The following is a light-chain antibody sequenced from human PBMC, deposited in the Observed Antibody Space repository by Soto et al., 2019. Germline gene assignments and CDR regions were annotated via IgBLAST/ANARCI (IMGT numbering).Light chain of an antibody. V-gene: IGLV1-44*01. CDR1: NSNIGSNT. CDR3: AAWDDSLNGCV. J-gene: IGLJ1*01. CDR2: SNN. Sequence: QLVLTQPPSASGTPGQRVTISCSGSNSNIGSNTVNWNQQLPGTAPELLIFSNNQRPSGVPDRFSASKSGTSASLAISGLQSEDEADYYCAAWDDSLNGCVFGTGTKLIVL.